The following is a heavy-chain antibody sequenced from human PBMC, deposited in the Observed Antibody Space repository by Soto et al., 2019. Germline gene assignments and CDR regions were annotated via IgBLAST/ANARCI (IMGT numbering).Heavy chain of an antibody. D-gene: IGHD1-26*01. CDR2: ISYDGSNK. CDR1: GFTFSSYA. CDR3: AREWARDVYAI. J-gene: IGHJ3*02. V-gene: IGHV3-30-3*01. Sequence: GGSLRLSCAASGFTFSSYAMHWVRQAPGKGLEWVAVISYDGSNKYYADSVKGRFTISRDNSKNTLYLQMNSLRAEDTAVYYCAREWARDVYAIWGQGTMVTVSS.